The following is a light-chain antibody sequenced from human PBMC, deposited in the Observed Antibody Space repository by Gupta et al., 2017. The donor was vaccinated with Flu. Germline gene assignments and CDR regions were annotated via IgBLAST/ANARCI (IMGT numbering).Light chain of an antibody. Sequence: SVLTQPPSASGAPGQRVTISCSGASSNIGSNTVNWYQQPPGTAPKLLIYNNNQRPSGVPDRFSGSKSGTSASLAISGLRSEDEADYYCAAWDDGRNGYVFGTGTKVTV. CDR3: AAWDDGRNGYV. CDR1: SSNIGSNT. V-gene: IGLV1-44*01. CDR2: NNN. J-gene: IGLJ1*01.